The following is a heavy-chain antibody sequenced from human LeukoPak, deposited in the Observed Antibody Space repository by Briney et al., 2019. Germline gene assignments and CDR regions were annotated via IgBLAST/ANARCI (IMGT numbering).Heavy chain of an antibody. Sequence: GGSLRLSCAASGFTFSSYAMSWVRQAPGKGLEWVSAISGSGGSTYYADSVKGRFTISRDNSKNTLYLQMNSLRAEDTAVYYCAKDRTYYDFWSGYYTYYYYSMDVWGQGTTVTVSS. CDR3: AKDRTYYDFWSGYYTYYYYSMDV. CDR2: ISGSGGST. V-gene: IGHV3-23*01. D-gene: IGHD3-3*01. CDR1: GFTFSSYA. J-gene: IGHJ6*02.